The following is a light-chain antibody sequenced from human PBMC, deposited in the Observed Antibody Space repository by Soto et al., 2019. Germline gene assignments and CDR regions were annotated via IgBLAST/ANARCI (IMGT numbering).Light chain of an antibody. V-gene: IGLV1-51*01. Sequence: QSVLTQPPSVSAAPGQKVTISCSGSSSNIGNNYVSWYQQLPGTAPKLLIYDNDQRPSGTPDRVSGSKSGTSATLGITGLQPGHHADSYSGPRDRTLNTQIFGGGTTLTVL. CDR3: GPRDRTLNTQI. CDR2: DND. J-gene: IGLJ2*01. CDR1: SSNIGNNY.